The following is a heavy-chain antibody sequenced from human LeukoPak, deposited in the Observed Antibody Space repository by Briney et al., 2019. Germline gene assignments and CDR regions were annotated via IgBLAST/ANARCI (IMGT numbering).Heavy chain of an antibody. D-gene: IGHD4/OR15-4a*01. CDR3: ARETIEAFDV. CDR1: GYSFSTYG. CDR2: ISAYNGNT. V-gene: IGHV1-18*01. J-gene: IGHJ3*01. Sequence: ASVKVSCKTSGYSFSTYGMSWVRQAPGQGLEWMGWISAYNGNTNYAQKFQGRVTMTTDTSTSTAHLEMRSLRPDDTAVYYCARETIEAFDVWGQGTMVTVSS.